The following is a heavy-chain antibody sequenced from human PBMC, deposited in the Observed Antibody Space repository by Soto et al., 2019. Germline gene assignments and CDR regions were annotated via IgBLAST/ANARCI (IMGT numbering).Heavy chain of an antibody. D-gene: IGHD3-10*01. J-gene: IGHJ6*02. CDR1: GGTFSSYA. CDR3: ARAKSRPKVGETPYYYGMDV. Sequence: QVQLVQSGAEVKKPGSSVKVSCKASGGTFSSYAISWVQQAPGQGLEWMGGIIPIFGTANYAQKFQGRVTITADESTSTAYMELSSLRSEDTAVYYCARAKSRPKVGETPYYYGMDVWGQGTTVTVSS. V-gene: IGHV1-69*12. CDR2: IIPIFGTA.